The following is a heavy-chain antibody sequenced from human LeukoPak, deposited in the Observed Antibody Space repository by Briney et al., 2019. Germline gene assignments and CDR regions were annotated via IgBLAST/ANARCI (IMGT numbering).Heavy chain of an antibody. CDR3: ARGTYEWSGTKYYFDY. V-gene: IGHV4-34*01. Sequence: SETLSLTCAVYGGSFSGYYWSWIRQPPGKGLEWIGEINHSGSTNYNPSLKSRVTISVDTSKNQFSLKLSSVTAADTAVYYCARGTYEWSGTKYYFDYWGQGTLVTVSS. D-gene: IGHD3-3*01. J-gene: IGHJ4*02. CDR1: GGSFSGYY. CDR2: INHSGST.